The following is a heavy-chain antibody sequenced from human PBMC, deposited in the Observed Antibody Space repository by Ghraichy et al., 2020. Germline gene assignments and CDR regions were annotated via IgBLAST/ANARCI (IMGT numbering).Heavy chain of an antibody. CDR1: GGSVSSDSYQ. J-gene: IGHJ6*02. D-gene: IGHD3-3*01. CDR2: SLYSGST. CDR3: ARGHLEWLPRGIHYSYFGMDV. V-gene: IGHV4-61*01. Sequence: SQTLSLTCIVSGGSVSSDSYQWSWIRQPPGKGLELIGYSLYSGSTNYDPSLKSRVAISVDTSKNQFSLTLNSVTAADTAVYYCARGHLEWLPRGIHYSYFGMDVWGQGTTVTVSS.